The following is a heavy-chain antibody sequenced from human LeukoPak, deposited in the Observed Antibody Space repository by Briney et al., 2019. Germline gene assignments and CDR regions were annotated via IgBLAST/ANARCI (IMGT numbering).Heavy chain of an antibody. J-gene: IGHJ5*02. V-gene: IGHV3-30*18. CDR3: AKDSQTGTLSA. Sequence: PGRSLRLSCAASGFTLSSYGMHWVRQAPGKGLEWVAVISYDGSNKYYADSVKGRFTISRDNSKNTLYLQMNSLRAEDTAVYYCAKDSQTGTLSAWGQGTLVTVSS. CDR2: ISYDGSNK. D-gene: IGHD1-1*01. CDR1: GFTLSSYG.